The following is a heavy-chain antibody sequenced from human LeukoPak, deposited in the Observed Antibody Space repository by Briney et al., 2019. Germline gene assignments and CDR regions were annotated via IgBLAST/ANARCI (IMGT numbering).Heavy chain of an antibody. V-gene: IGHV3-33*01. CDR3: ARVYQRQLVPSYYYGMDV. CDR2: IWYDGSKK. D-gene: IGHD6-13*01. J-gene: IGHJ6*02. CDR1: GFTFSSFG. Sequence: QPGGSLRLSCAAYGFTFSSFGMQWVRQAPGQGLEWVAVIWYDGSKKYYADSVKGRFTISRDDSKETLFLQMNSLRAEDTAVYYCARVYQRQLVPSYYYGMDVWGQGTTVTVSS.